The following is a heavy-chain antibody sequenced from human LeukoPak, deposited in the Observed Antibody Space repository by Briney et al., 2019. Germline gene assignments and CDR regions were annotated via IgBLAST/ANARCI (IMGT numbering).Heavy chain of an antibody. CDR3: ASSFTYYYDSSGCPFDY. CDR2: INHSGST. Sequence: PSETLSLTCAAYGGSFSGYYWSWIRQPPGKGLEWIGEINHSGSTNYNPSLESRVTISVDTSKNQFSLKLSSVTAADTAVYYCASSFTYYYDSSGCPFDYWGQGTLVTVSS. V-gene: IGHV4-34*01. CDR1: GGSFSGYY. D-gene: IGHD3-22*01. J-gene: IGHJ4*02.